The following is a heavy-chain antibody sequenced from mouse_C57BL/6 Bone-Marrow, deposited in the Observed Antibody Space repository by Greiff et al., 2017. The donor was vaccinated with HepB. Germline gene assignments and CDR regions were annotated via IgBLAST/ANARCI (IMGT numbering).Heavy chain of an antibody. D-gene: IGHD1-1*01. Sequence: VQLQESGAELVKPGASVKMSCKASGYTFTSYWITWVKQRPGQGLEWIGDIYPGSGSTNYNEKFKSKATLTVDTSSSTAYMQLSSLTSEDSAVYYCARRDYGSSSWYFDVWGTGTTVTVSS. CDR2: IYPGSGST. J-gene: IGHJ1*03. CDR3: ARRDYGSSSWYFDV. V-gene: IGHV1-55*01. CDR1: GYTFTSYW.